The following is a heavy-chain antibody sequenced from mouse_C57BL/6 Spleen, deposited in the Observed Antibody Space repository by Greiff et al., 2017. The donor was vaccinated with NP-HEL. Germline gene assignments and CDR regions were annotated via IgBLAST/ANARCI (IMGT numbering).Heavy chain of an antibody. CDR1: GYSITSGYG. J-gene: IGHJ2*01. D-gene: IGHD1-2*01. V-gene: IGHV3-2*02. Sequence: EVKLMESGPGLVKPSQSLSLTCTVTGYSITSGYGWNWIRQFPGNKLEWMGYISYSGSTNYNPSLNSRTSITRDTSKNQFFLQLNSVTTEDTATYYCARTARIKYWCQGTTLTVSS. CDR2: ISYSGST. CDR3: ARTARIKY.